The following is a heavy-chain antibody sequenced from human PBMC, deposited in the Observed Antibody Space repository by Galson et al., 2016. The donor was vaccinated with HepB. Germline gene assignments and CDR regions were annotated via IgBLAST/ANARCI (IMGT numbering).Heavy chain of an antibody. CDR1: GFTFSSYG. J-gene: IGHJ2*01. CDR2: IWYDGSNK. CDR3: ARDELTPDDWYFDL. V-gene: IGHV3-33*01. Sequence: SLRLSCAASGFTFSSYGMHWVRQAPGKGLEWVAVIWYDGSNKYYADSVKGRFTISRDNSKNTLYLQMNSLRAEDTAVYYCARDELTPDDWYFDLWGQGTLVTVSS. D-gene: IGHD1-14*01.